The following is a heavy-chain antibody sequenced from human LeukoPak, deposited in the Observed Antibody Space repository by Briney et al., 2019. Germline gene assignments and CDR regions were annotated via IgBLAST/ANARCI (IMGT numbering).Heavy chain of an antibody. D-gene: IGHD7-27*01. CDR1: GFTFSSYS. Sequence: PGGSLRLSCAASGFTFSSYSMHWVRQAPGKGLEYVSAISYNGGSTYYANSVKGRFTISRDNSKNTLYLQMGSLRTEDVAVYYCACTLNRGSTSNDVFDVWGQGTMVTVSS. J-gene: IGHJ3*01. V-gene: IGHV3-64*01. CDR3: ACTLNRGSTSNDVFDV. CDR2: ISYNGGST.